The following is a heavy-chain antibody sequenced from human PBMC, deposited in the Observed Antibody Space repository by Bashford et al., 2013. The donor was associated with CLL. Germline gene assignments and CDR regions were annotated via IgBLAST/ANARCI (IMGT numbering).Heavy chain of an antibody. Sequence: ASVKVSCKASGYTFTGYYMHWVRQAPGQGLEWMGWINPNSGGTNYAQKFQGRVTMTRDTSISTAYMELSRLRSDDTAVYYCARDVVGATTSFDIWGQGTMVTVSS. CDR3: ARDVVGATTSFDI. D-gene: IGHD1-26*01. V-gene: IGHV1-2*02. CDR2: INPNSGGT. J-gene: IGHJ3*02. CDR1: GYTFTGYY.